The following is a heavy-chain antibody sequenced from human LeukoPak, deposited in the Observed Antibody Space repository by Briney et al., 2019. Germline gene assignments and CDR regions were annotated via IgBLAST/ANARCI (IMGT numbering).Heavy chain of an antibody. Sequence: GGSLRLSCAASGFTLSNYDMHWVRQAPGKGLEWVAFIRYDGSNKDYADSVKGRSTISRDNSKNTLLLQMNSLRAEDTAVYYCAKDRRHSDSSGYYSHDAFGIWGQGTTVTVSS. V-gene: IGHV3-30*02. J-gene: IGHJ3*02. CDR2: IRYDGSNK. CDR1: GFTLSNYD. CDR3: AKDRRHSDSSGYYSHDAFGI. D-gene: IGHD3-22*01.